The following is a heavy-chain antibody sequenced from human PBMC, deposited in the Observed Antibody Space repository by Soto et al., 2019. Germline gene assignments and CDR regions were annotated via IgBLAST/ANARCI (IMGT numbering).Heavy chain of an antibody. V-gene: IGHV4-34*01. CDR3: ARGYGVVAATWFDP. CDR1: GGSFSGYY. J-gene: IGHJ5*02. Sequence: TLSLTCAVYGGSFSGYYWSWIRQPPGKGLEWIGEINHSGSTNYNPSLKSRVTISVDTSKNQFSLKLSSVTAADTAVYYCARGYGVVAATWFDPWGQGTLVTVSS. D-gene: IGHD2-15*01. CDR2: INHSGST.